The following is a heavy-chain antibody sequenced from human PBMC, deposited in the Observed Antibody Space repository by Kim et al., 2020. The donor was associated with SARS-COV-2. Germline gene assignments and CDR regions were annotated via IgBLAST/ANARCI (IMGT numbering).Heavy chain of an antibody. J-gene: IGHJ6*02. Sequence: GGSLRLSCAASGFTFSSYSMNWVRQAPGKGLEWVSSISSSSSYIYYADSVKGRFTISRDNAKNSLYLQMNSLRAEDTAVYYCAREGVSYGSRYYYYYGMDVWGQGTTVTVSS. CDR2: ISSSSSYI. CDR1: GFTFSSYS. CDR3: AREGVSYGSRYYYYYGMDV. D-gene: IGHD5-18*01. V-gene: IGHV3-21*01.